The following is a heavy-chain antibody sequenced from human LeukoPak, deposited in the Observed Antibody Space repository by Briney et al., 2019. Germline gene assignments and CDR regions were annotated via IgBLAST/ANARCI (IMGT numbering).Heavy chain of an antibody. J-gene: IGHJ4*02. V-gene: IGHV3-33*06. D-gene: IGHD3-3*02. CDR1: GFTFSSYG. Sequence: PGRSLRLSCAASGFTFSSYGMHWVRQAPGKGLEWVAVIWYDGSNKYYADSVKGRFTISRDNSKNTLYLQMNSLRAEDTAVYYCAKDHFWSGYDGGWGQGTLVTVSS. CDR3: AKDHFWSGYDGG. CDR2: IWYDGSNK.